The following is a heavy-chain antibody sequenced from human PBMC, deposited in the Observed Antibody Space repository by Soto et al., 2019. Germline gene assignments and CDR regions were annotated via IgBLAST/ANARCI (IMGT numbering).Heavy chain of an antibody. V-gene: IGHV3-74*01. D-gene: IGHD6-13*01. Sequence: EVQLVESGGGLVQPGGSLRLSCAASGFTFSSYWMHWVRQAPGKGLVWVSRIGYDGSTTTYADSVKGRFTVSRDNAKNTRYLQMNSLRAEDTAVYFCAREVAAAGTWYFDLWGRGTLVTVSS. CDR3: AREVAAAGTWYFDL. J-gene: IGHJ2*01. CDR2: IGYDGSTT. CDR1: GFTFSSYW.